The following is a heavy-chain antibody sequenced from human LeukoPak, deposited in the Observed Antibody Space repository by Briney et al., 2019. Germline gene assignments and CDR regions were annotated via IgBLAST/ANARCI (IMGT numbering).Heavy chain of an antibody. CDR1: GYTFTSYD. V-gene: IGHV1-8*03. Sequence: ASVKVSCKASGYTFTSYDINWVRQATGQGLEWMGWMNPNSGNTGYVQKFQGRVTFTRNTSISTAYMELSSLRSEDTAVYYCARGLGYCSSTSCLDAFDIWGQGTMVTVSP. CDR2: MNPNSGNT. CDR3: ARGLGYCSSTSCLDAFDI. J-gene: IGHJ3*02. D-gene: IGHD2-2*01.